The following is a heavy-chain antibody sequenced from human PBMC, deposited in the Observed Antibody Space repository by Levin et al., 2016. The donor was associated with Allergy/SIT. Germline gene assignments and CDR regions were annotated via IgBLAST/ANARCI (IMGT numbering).Heavy chain of an antibody. J-gene: IGHJ4*02. V-gene: IGHV4-59*01. CDR2: LYNSGST. Sequence: SETLSLTCTVSGGSINDYFWTWIRQPPGKGLEWIANLYNSGSTNYNPSLKSRVTVSVDKSNNQFSLRLESVTAADTAVYYCARCPMYWGSGYYQPFDSWGQGILVTVSS. CDR3: ARCPMYWGSGYYQPFDS. D-gene: IGHD3-22*01. CDR1: GGSINDYF.